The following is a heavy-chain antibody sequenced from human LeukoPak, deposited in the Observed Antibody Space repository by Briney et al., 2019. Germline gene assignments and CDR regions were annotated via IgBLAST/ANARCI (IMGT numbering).Heavy chain of an antibody. D-gene: IGHD4-17*01. CDR1: GFDFSTYS. Sequence: GGPLRLSCEVSGFDFSTYSMNWVRQAPGKGLEWVSVIYSGGSTYYADSVKGRFTISRDNSKNTLYPQMNSLRAEDTAVYYCARDHDYGDYGAFDIWGQGTMVTVSS. J-gene: IGHJ3*02. CDR2: IYSGGST. V-gene: IGHV3-53*01. CDR3: ARDHDYGDYGAFDI.